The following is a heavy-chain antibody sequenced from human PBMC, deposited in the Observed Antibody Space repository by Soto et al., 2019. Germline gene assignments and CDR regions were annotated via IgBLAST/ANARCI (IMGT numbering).Heavy chain of an antibody. V-gene: IGHV3-13*01. CDR2: IGTAGDT. J-gene: IGHJ4*02. CDR1: GFTFANAW. Sequence: GGSLRLSCAASGFTFANAWINWVRQATGKGLEWVSAIGTAGDTYYPGSVKGRFTISRENAKNSLYLQMNSLRAEDTAVYYCARGRPMGQAIDYWGQGTLVTVSS. CDR3: ARGRPMGQAIDY.